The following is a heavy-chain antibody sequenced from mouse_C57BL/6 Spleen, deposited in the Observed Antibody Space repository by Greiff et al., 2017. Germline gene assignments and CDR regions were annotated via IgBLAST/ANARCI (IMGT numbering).Heavy chain of an antibody. Sequence: EVKLVESGGGLVKPGGSLKLSCAASGFTFSDYGMHWVRQAPEKGLEWVAYISSGSSTIYYADTVKGRFTISRDNAKNTLFLQMTSLRSEDTAMYYCAKPSYDYFDYWGQGTTLTVSS. J-gene: IGHJ2*01. CDR2: ISSGSSTI. D-gene: IGHD2-10*01. CDR1: GFTFSDYG. CDR3: AKPSYDYFDY. V-gene: IGHV5-17*01.